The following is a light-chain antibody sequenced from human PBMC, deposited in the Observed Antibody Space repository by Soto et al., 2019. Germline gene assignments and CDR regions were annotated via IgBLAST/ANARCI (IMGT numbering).Light chain of an antibody. J-gene: IGLJ1*01. CDR1: SSDVGGYNF. Sequence: ALTQPASVSGSPGQSFTISCPGTSSDVGGYNFVSWYQQHPDKAPKLMIYDVTNRPSGVSNRFSGSKSGNTASLTISGLQAEDEADYYCSSYTSISTYVFGTGTKVTVL. V-gene: IGLV2-14*01. CDR3: SSYTSISTYV. CDR2: DVT.